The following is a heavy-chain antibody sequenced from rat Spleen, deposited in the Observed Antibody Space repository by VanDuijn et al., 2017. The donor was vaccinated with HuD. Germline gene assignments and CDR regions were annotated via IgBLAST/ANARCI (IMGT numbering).Heavy chain of an antibody. V-gene: IGHV2-13*01. J-gene: IGHJ2*01. CDR3: ARYNSGFDY. CDR2: IWAGGTT. D-gene: IGHD4-3*01. Sequence: QVQLKESGPGLVQSSQTLSLTCTVSGFSLISYAVNWVRQPPGKGLEWMGTIWAGGTTNFNSAVQSRLTISRDTSKNQVFLKMNSLQTDDSGTYYCARYNSGFDYWGQGVMLTVSS. CDR1: GFSLISYA.